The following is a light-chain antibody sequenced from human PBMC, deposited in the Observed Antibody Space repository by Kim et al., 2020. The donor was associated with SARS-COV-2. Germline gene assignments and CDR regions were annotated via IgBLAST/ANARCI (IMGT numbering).Light chain of an antibody. CDR1: RPKLGNDY. J-gene: IGLJ1*01. CDR3: GTWDSSLSVYV. Sequence: QKGTSSFSGRRPKLGNDYVTWYQPTPGNAPKPLLYYKNKRPPGIPDRFSCSKSGTSAPLGITGLQTGDEADYYCGTWDSSLSVYVFQPGTKVTVL. CDR2: YKN. V-gene: IGLV1-51*01.